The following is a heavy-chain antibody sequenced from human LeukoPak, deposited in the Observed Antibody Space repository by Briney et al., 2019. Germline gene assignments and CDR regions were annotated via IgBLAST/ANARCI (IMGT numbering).Heavy chain of an antibody. V-gene: IGHV3-7*01. Sequence: GGSLRLSCVASGFTFSTHWMNWVRQAPGKGLERVGTISPDGSGKYYVDSVKGRVTISRDNAKTSLYLQINSLRADDTALYFCARGIVEVVGASDHFDYWGQGTLITVSS. CDR2: ISPDGSGK. D-gene: IGHD2-15*01. CDR1: GFTFSTHW. J-gene: IGHJ4*02. CDR3: ARGIVEVVGASDHFDY.